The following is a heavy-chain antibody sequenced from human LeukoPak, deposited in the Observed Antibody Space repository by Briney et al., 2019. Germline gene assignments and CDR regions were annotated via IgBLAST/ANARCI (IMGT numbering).Heavy chain of an antibody. Sequence: GASLRLSCAASGFTFSSYAMSWVRQAPGKGPEWASAISGSGGSTYYADSVKGRFTISRDNSKNTLYLQMNSLRAEDTAVYYCAKDSAPYYDILTGYSLFDYWGQGTLVTVSS. CDR2: ISGSGGST. D-gene: IGHD3-9*01. J-gene: IGHJ4*02. V-gene: IGHV3-23*01. CDR1: GFTFSSYA. CDR3: AKDSAPYYDILTGYSLFDY.